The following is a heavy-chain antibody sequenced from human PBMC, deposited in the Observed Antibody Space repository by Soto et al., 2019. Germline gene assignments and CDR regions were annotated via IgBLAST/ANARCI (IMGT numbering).Heavy chain of an antibody. CDR3: STSRGGDEFSTGIDLWGQGMDV. J-gene: IGHJ6*02. CDR1: GFTFNTAW. D-gene: IGHD1-26*01. CDR2: INTFGVA. V-gene: IGHV3-15*01. Sequence: EVQLEESGGGLVKPGGSLRLSCTASGFTFNTAWMSWVLQAPGKGLQWVVRINTFGVADYAAPVRGRFIFSRDASKNTVYLQMNNMRRDDTAVYYCSTSRGGDEFSTGIDLWGQGMDVWGRGTTVTVSS.